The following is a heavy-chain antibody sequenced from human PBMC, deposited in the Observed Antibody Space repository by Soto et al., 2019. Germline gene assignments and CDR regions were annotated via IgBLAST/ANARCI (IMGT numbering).Heavy chain of an antibody. Sequence: QVQLVQSGAEVKKPGASVQVSCKASGYTFTSYGISWVRQATGQGLEWMGWISAYNGNTNYAQKLQGRVTMTTDTSTSTAYMELRSLRSDETAVYYGERPITMVRGVKALGYWGQGTLVTVSS. CDR1: GYTFTSYG. V-gene: IGHV1-18*04. CDR3: ERPITMVRGVKALGY. J-gene: IGHJ4*02. D-gene: IGHD3-10*01. CDR2: ISAYNGNT.